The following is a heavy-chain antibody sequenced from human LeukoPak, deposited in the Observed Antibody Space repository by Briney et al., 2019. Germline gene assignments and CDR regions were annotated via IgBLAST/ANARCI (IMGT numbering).Heavy chain of an antibody. CDR1: GFTFSSYA. D-gene: IGHD4-23*01. CDR2: ISGSGGST. V-gene: IGHV3-23*01. J-gene: IGHJ4*02. CDR3: AKAPFFRGNSFFDY. Sequence: GGSLRLSCAASGFTFSSYAMSWVRQAPGKGLEWVSAISGSGGSTYYADSVKGRFTISRDNSKNTLYLQMNNLRAEDTAVYYCAKAPFFRGNSFFDYWGQGTLVTVSS.